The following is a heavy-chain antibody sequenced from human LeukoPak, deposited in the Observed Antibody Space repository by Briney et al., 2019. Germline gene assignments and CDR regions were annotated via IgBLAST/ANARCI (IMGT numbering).Heavy chain of an antibody. Sequence: GGSLRLSCAASGFTFSSYAMSWVRQAQGKGLEWVSAISGSGGSTYYADSVKGRFTISRDNSKNTLYLQMNSLRAEDTAVYYCASRYSSSWPFDYWGQGTLVTVSS. D-gene: IGHD6-13*01. V-gene: IGHV3-23*01. CDR3: ASRYSSSWPFDY. J-gene: IGHJ4*02. CDR1: GFTFSSYA. CDR2: ISGSGGST.